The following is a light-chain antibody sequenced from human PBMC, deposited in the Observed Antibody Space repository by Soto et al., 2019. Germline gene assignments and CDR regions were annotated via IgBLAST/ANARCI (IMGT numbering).Light chain of an antibody. J-gene: IGKJ1*01. V-gene: IGKV3-20*01. CDR1: QSVSSSH. CDR2: WAS. Sequence: EIVLTQSPGTLSLSPGERATLSCRASQSVSSSHLAWYQQKPGQAPKLLIYWASTRESGVPDRFSGSGSGTDFTLTITSLQTEDVAVYYCQQYYTTPVTFGQGTKVEIK. CDR3: QQYYTTPVT.